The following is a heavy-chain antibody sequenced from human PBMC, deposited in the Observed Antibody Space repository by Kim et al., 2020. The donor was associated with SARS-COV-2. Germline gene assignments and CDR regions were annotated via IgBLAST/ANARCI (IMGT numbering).Heavy chain of an antibody. CDR1: GGSISSSNW. J-gene: IGHJ6*03. CDR2: IYHSGST. D-gene: IGHD3-10*01. CDR3: ARETNYGSGSPLRYYYYMDV. V-gene: IGHV4-4*02. Sequence: SETLSLTCAVSGGSISSSNWWSWVRQPPGKGLEWIGEIYHSGSTNYNPSLKSRVTISVDKSKNQFSLKLSSVTAADTAVYYCARETNYGSGSPLRYYYYMDVWGKGTTVTVSS.